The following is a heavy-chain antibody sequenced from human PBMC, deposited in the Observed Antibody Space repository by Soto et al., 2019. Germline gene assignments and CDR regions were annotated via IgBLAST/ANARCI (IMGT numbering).Heavy chain of an antibody. CDR1: GFTFSRVS. Sequence: PGGSRRLSCEASGFTFSRVSINWVRQVPGKGLEWVASISSGSSDTRYADSVKGRFTISRDNSKNTLYLQMNSLRAEDTAVYYCAKEVWTYGYFDFWGQGTLVTVSS. CDR2: ISSGSSDT. CDR3: AKEVWTYGYFDF. J-gene: IGHJ4*02. D-gene: IGHD2-8*01. V-gene: IGHV3-21*04.